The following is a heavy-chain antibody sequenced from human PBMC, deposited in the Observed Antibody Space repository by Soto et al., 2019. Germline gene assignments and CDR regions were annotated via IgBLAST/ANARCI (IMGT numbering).Heavy chain of an antibody. V-gene: IGHV3-30-3*01. CDR2: ISYDGSNK. D-gene: IGHD6-19*01. CDR3: ARWIAVAGKGNYFDY. Sequence: QVQLVETGGGVVQPGRSLRLSCAASGFTFSSYAMHWVRQAPGKGLEWVAVISYDGSNKYYADSVKGRFTISRDNSKNQLYLQMNGLRAEDYGVYYCARWIAVAGKGNYFDYWGQGTLVTVSS. CDR1: GFTFSSYA. J-gene: IGHJ4*02.